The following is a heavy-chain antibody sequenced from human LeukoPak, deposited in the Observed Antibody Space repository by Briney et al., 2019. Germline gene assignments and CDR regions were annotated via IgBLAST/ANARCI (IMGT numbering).Heavy chain of an antibody. Sequence: ESGPTLVKPTQTLTLTCTFSGFSLSTGGVGVGWIRQPPGKALEWLALIYWDDDKRYSPSLKSRLTITKDTSKNQVVLTMTNMDPVDTATYYCAHIWGSGSYYMGYYYGMDVWGKGTTVTVSS. V-gene: IGHV2-5*02. CDR1: GFSLSTGGVG. D-gene: IGHD3-10*01. J-gene: IGHJ6*04. CDR3: AHIWGSGSYYMGYYYGMDV. CDR2: IYWDDDK.